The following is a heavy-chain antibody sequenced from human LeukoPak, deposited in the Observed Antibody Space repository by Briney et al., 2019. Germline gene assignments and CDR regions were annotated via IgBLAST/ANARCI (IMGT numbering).Heavy chain of an antibody. J-gene: IGHJ6*02. Sequence: SVKVSCKASGDTFSSYAISWVRLAPGQGLEWMGRIIPIFGIANYAQKFQGRVTITADKSTSTAYMELSSLRSEDTAVYYCARGRTNPSDYYGMDVWGQGTTVTVSS. V-gene: IGHV1-69*04. CDR2: IIPIFGIA. CDR1: GDTFSSYA. D-gene: IGHD2-8*01. CDR3: ARGRTNPSDYYGMDV.